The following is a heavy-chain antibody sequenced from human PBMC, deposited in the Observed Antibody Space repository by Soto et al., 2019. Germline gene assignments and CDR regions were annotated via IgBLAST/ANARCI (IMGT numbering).Heavy chain of an antibody. D-gene: IGHD3-10*01. J-gene: IGHJ6*02. V-gene: IGHV4-59*08. Sequence: QVQLQESGPGLVKPSETLSLICSDSGGSISSHNWGWIRLPPGKGLEWIGYIRDSGDTSYNPSLNSRVTTPLNTPKKAFSRKLTAVAAADAAVSYCVRQGFGALHGLVDVWGQGTTVTVSS. CDR3: VRQGFGALHGLVDV. CDR2: IRDSGDT. CDR1: GGSISSHN.